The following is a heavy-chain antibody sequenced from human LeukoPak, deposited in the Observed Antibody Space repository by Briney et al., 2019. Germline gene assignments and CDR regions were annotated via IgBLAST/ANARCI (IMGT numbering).Heavy chain of an antibody. J-gene: IGHJ3*02. Sequence: GGSLRLSCAAPGFTFSNAWMSWVRQAPGKGLEWVGRIKSKTDGGTTDYAAPVKGRFTISRDDSKNTLYLQMNSLKTEDTAVYYCTTDYYGSGSYPDAFDIWGRGTMVTVSS. CDR1: GFTFSNAW. D-gene: IGHD3-10*01. V-gene: IGHV3-15*01. CDR2: IKSKTDGGTT. CDR3: TTDYYGSGSYPDAFDI.